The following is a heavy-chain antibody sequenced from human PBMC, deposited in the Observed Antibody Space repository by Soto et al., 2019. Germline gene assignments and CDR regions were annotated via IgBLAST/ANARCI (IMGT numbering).Heavy chain of an antibody. CDR1: GGTFSSYT. Sequence: QVQLVQSGAEVKKPGSSVKVSCKASGGTFSSYTISWVRQAPGQGLEWMGRIIPILGIANYALKFQGRVTITADKSTNTAYMELSSLRSKDTAVYYCAAGGHGAFDIWGKGTMVSVSS. J-gene: IGHJ3*02. CDR2: IIPILGIA. D-gene: IGHD1-26*01. CDR3: AAGGHGAFDI. V-gene: IGHV1-69*02.